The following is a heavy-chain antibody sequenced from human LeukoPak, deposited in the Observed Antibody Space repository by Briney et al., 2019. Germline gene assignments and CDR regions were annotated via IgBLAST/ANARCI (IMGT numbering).Heavy chain of an antibody. J-gene: IGHJ6*03. Sequence: PSETLSLTCAVYGGSFSGYYWSWIRQPPGKGLEWIGEINHSGSTNYNPSLKSRVTISVDTSKNQFSLKLSSVTAADTAVYYCARWIYYYYYYMDVWGKGTTVTVSS. D-gene: IGHD2-2*03. CDR2: INHSGST. CDR1: GGSFSGYY. CDR3: ARWIYYYYYYMDV. V-gene: IGHV4-34*01.